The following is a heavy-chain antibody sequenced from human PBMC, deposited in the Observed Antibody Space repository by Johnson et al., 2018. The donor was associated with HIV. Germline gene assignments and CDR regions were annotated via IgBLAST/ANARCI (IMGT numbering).Heavy chain of an antibody. CDR3: ARAEPWDRRHYAFDI. V-gene: IGHV3-11*04. CDR2: ISSSGSSI. D-gene: IGHD1-1*01. Sequence: QMQLVESGGGLVKPGGSLRLSCAASGFTFSDYYMNWIRQAPGKGLEWVSYISSSGSSIYYADSVKGRFTISRDNADNSLYLQMNSLRTEDTAVYYCARAEPWDRRHYAFDIWGQGTVVTVSS. J-gene: IGHJ3*02. CDR1: GFTFSDYY.